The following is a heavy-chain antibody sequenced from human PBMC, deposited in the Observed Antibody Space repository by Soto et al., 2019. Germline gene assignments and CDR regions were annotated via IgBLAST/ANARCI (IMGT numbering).Heavy chain of an antibody. Sequence: QVQLVESGGGVVQPGRSLRLSCAASGFTFSSYGMHWVRQAPGKGLEWVAVIWYDGSNKYYADSVKGRFTISRDNSKNTLYLQMNSLRAEDTAVYYCARCGSGSYYPDYWGQGTLVTVSS. J-gene: IGHJ4*02. CDR3: ARCGSGSYYPDY. CDR1: GFTFSSYG. D-gene: IGHD3-10*01. CDR2: IWYDGSNK. V-gene: IGHV3-33*01.